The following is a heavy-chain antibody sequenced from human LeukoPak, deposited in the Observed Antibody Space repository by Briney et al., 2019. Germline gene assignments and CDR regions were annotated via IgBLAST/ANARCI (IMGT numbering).Heavy chain of an antibody. Sequence: SQTLSLTCAISGDSVSSVRAAWNWIRQSPSRGLQWLGRTYYRSKWYSEYAASVKSRISINPGTSKNQFSLQLNSVNPEDTAVYYCARQSADHDAFDIWGQGTMVTVSS. CDR3: ARQSADHDAFDI. CDR1: GDSVSSVRAA. V-gene: IGHV6-1*01. D-gene: IGHD1-14*01. J-gene: IGHJ3*02. CDR2: TYYRSKWYS.